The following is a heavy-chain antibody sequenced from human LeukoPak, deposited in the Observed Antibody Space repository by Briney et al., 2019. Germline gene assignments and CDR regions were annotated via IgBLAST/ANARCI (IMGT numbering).Heavy chain of an antibody. CDR2: INNDGSDR. V-gene: IGHV3-74*01. D-gene: IGHD1-26*01. Sequence: GGSLRLSCAASGFTFSSDYMHWVRQAPGKGLVWVSRINNDGSDRSYADSVKGRFTISRDNSKNTLYLQMNSLRAEDTAVCYCAKGWSYYYNAFDIWGQGTMVTVSS. CDR3: AKGWSYYYNAFDI. CDR1: GFTFSSDY. J-gene: IGHJ3*02.